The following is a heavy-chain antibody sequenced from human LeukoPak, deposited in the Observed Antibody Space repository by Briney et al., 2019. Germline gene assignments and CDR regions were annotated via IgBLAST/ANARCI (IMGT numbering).Heavy chain of an antibody. CDR1: GFTFGDHA. CDR2: IRSKAYGGTT. CDR3: TRGSIHLWLYYGMDV. Sequence: GGSLRLSCSASGFTFGDHAMSWVRQAPGKGLEWVGFIRSKAYGGTTEYPASVKGRFTISRDESISIAYLQMNSLKTEDTAVYYCTRGSIHLWLYYGMDVWGQGTTVIVSS. D-gene: IGHD5-18*01. V-gene: IGHV3-49*04. J-gene: IGHJ6*02.